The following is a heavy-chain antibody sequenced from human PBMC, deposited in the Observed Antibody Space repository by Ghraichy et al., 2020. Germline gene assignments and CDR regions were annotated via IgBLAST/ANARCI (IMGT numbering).Heavy chain of an antibody. CDR1: GGSVSSGGYY. CDR2: IYYSGSA. CDR3: AGWVATTSYFWLDP. J-gene: IGHJ5*02. Sequence: GSLRLSCTVSGGSVSSGGYYWSWIRQSPGKELEWIGHIYYSGSASYNPSLKRRVSLSIDTSKNQFSLHLNSLTAADTAVYYCAGWVATTSYFWLDPWGQGTRVTVSS. D-gene: IGHD1-1*01. V-gene: IGHV4-61*08.